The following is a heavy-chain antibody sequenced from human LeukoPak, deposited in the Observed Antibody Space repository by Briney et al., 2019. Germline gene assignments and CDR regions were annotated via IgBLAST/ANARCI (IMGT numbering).Heavy chain of an antibody. V-gene: IGHV3-30*03. Sequence: GGSLRLSCAASGFTFSSYDMNWVRQAPGKGLEWVAVISYDGGNKYYADSVKGRFTISRDKPKNTLYLQMNSLRAEDTAVYYCARDLGELLFHGAFDIWGQGTMVTVSS. CDR1: GFTFSSYD. D-gene: IGHD3-10*01. J-gene: IGHJ3*02. CDR2: ISYDGGNK. CDR3: ARDLGELLFHGAFDI.